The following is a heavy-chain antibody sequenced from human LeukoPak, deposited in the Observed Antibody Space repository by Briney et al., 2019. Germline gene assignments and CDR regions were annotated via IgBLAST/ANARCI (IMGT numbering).Heavy chain of an antibody. J-gene: IGHJ4*02. V-gene: IGHV3-21*01. Sequence: GGTLRLSCAASGFTFSSYNMNWVRQAPGKGLEWVSSISSNNTYIYYGDSVKGRFTISRDNAKNSLYLQMNSLRAEDTAVYYCASSVATSLFDYWGQGTLLTVPS. CDR1: GFTFSSYN. CDR3: ASSVATSLFDY. D-gene: IGHD5-12*01. CDR2: ISSNNTYI.